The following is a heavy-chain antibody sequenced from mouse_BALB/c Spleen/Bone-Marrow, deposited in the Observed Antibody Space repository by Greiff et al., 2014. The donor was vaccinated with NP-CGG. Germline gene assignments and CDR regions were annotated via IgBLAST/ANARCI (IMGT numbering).Heavy chain of an antibody. J-gene: IGHJ3*01. D-gene: IGHD4-1*01. CDR3: ARNWDWVFAY. CDR2: IYPGNNDA. CDR1: GYTFTNYW. V-gene: IGHV1-5*01. Sequence: VQLQQSGTVLARPGASLRMSCKASGYTFTNYWINWIKQRPGQGLEWIGAIYPGNNDAKDTQKFKAKAKLTAVTSTSTADMELSSLTNEDSAVYYCARNWDWVFAYWGQGTLVTVSA.